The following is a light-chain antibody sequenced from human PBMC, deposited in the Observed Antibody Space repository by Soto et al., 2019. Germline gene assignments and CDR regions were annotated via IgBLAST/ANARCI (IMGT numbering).Light chain of an antibody. CDR2: GAS. V-gene: IGKV3-20*01. CDR3: QQYGGSTRT. CDR1: QSVTTQ. Sequence: IVLTQSPGTLSLSPGERATLSCRASQSVTTQLAWYQQKPCQAPRLIIHGASSRATGVPDRITGSGSGTDFTLSISRLEPEDFAVYYCQQYGGSTRTFGQGTKVDI. J-gene: IGKJ1*01.